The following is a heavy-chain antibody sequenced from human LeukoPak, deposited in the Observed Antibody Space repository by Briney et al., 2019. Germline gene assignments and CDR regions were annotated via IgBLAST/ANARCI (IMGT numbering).Heavy chain of an antibody. V-gene: IGHV3-33*01. CDR1: GFTFSDYG. Sequence: GGSLRLSCEASGFTFSDYGMHWVRQAPGKGLEWVALIWHDGSNKYYADSVKDRFTISRDNSKNTLYLQMNGLRAEDTAVHYCARDRGYSFAHPLDYWGQGALVTVSS. J-gene: IGHJ4*02. CDR2: IWHDGSNK. CDR3: ARDRGYSFAHPLDY. D-gene: IGHD5-18*01.